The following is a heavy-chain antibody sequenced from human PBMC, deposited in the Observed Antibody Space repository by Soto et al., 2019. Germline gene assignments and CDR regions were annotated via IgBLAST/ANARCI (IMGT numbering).Heavy chain of an antibody. V-gene: IGHV1-69*13. D-gene: IGHD1-26*01. CDR1: GGTVSIYA. CDR3: ARERRLYSGSYYGYYFDC. CDR2: IIPIFGTA. J-gene: IGHJ4*02. Sequence: SAKVSCKSSGGTVSIYAISGVRQAPGQGLEWMGGIIPIFGTANYAQKFQGRVTITADESTSTAYMELSSLRSEDTAVYYCARERRLYSGSYYGYYFDCGGQGTRVTVSA.